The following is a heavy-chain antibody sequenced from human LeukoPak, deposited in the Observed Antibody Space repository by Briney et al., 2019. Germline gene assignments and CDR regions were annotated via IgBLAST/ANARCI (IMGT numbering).Heavy chain of an antibody. V-gene: IGHV3-74*03. CDR2: IDPYETPTTT. CDR3: VKDHTGKEDK. J-gene: IGHJ4*02. Sequence: WDSRIDPYETPTTTTYADSVRGRSTISRDNAKITLYLQINSLRVEDTAVYYCVKDHTGKEDKWGQGTLVTVSS. D-gene: IGHD1-1*01.